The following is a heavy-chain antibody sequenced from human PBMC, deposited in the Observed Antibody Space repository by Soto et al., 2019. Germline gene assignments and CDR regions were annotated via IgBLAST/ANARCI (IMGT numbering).Heavy chain of an antibody. CDR1: GVSFSNSA. J-gene: IGHJ6*02. CDR2: ISGSGSST. Sequence: PGGSLRLACAACGVSFSNSAMSWVRQPPGKGLEWVSAISGSGSSTYYADSVKGRFTISRDNSKNTLYLQVISLRAEDTAVYYCATGPTIFGVVLPFEYYYGFDVWGQGTTVTVSS. D-gene: IGHD3-3*01. V-gene: IGHV3-23*01. CDR3: ATGPTIFGVVLPFEYYYGFDV.